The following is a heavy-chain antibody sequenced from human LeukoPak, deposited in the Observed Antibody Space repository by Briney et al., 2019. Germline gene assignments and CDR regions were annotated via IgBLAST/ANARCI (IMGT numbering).Heavy chain of an antibody. CDR3: ARGVSSWYFDY. CDR1: GFTFSSYW. Sequence: GGSLRLSCAASGFTFSSYWMHWVRQAPGKGLVWVSRINSDGSSTSYADSVKGRFTISRDNTKNTLYLQMNSLRAEDTAVYYCARGVSSWYFDYWGQGTLVTVSS. J-gene: IGHJ4*02. V-gene: IGHV3-74*01. D-gene: IGHD6-13*01. CDR2: INSDGSST.